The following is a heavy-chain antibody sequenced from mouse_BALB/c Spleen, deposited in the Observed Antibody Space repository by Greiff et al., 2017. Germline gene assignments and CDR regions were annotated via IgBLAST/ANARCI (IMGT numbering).Heavy chain of an antibody. V-gene: IGHV1-69*02. J-gene: IGHJ4*01. CDR3: TRGAIPSRAMDY. Sequence: QVQLQQPGAELVRPGASVKLSCKASGYTFTSYWINWVKQRPGQGLEWIGNIYPSDSYTNYNQKFKDKATLTVDKSSSTAYMQLSSPTSEDSAVYYCTRGAIPSRAMDYWGQGTSVTVSS. CDR2: IYPSDSYT. CDR1: GYTFTSYW.